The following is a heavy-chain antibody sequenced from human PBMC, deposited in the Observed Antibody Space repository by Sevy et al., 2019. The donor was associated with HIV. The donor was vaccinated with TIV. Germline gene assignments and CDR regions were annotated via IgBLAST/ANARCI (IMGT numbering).Heavy chain of an antibody. J-gene: IGHJ4*02. Sequence: SETLSLTCTVSGGSISSYYWSWIRQPPGKGLEWIGYIYYSGSTNYNPSLKSRVTISVDTSKNQFSLKLSSVTAADTGVDYLAGSLWGHRELYFDYWGQGTLVTVSS. V-gene: IGHV4-59*01. CDR1: GGSISSYY. D-gene: IGHD3-16*01. CDR2: IYYSGST. CDR3: AGSLWGHRELYFDY.